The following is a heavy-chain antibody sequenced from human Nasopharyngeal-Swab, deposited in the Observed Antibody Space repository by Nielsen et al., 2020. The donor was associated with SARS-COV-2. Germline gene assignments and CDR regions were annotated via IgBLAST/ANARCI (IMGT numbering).Heavy chain of an antibody. D-gene: IGHD6-19*01. CDR1: GFTLSNYW. V-gene: IGHV3-74*01. Sequence: GESLKISCAASGFTLSNYWIHWVRQTPGKGLLWVSRINTDASRTSYADSVKGRFTISRDNAKNTVYLQMNSLRAEDTALYYCANGEYSSGWYPGAIWGQGTMVTVSS. CDR3: ANGEYSSGWYPGAI. J-gene: IGHJ3*02. CDR2: INTDASRT.